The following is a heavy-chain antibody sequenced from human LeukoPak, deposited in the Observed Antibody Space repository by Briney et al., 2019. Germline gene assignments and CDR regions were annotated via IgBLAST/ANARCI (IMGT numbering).Heavy chain of an antibody. CDR3: ARQDSSAWGRVDY. CDR1: GFTFRSYA. CDR2: LFYSGIT. J-gene: IGHJ4*02. Sequence: GSLRLSCAASGFTFRSYAMSWVRQAPGKGLEWIGSLFYSGITYYNPSLRSRVTISVDTSKNQFSLKLSSVTAVDTAVYYCARQDSSAWGRVDYWGQGILVTVSS. D-gene: IGHD6-25*01. V-gene: IGHV4-39*01.